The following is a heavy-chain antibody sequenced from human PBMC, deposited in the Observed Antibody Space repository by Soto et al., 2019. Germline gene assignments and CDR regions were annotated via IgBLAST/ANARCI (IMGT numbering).Heavy chain of an antibody. CDR2: IWYDGSNK. D-gene: IGHD2-15*01. CDR1: GFTFSSYG. V-gene: IGHV3-33*01. J-gene: IGHJ2*01. CDR3: AREGGGYCSGGSCYFDWYFDL. Sequence: AGSLRLSCAASGFTFSSYGMHWVRQAPGKGLEWVAVIWYDGSNKYYADSVKGRFTISRDNSKNTLYLQMNSLRAEDTAVYYCAREGGGYCSGGSCYFDWYFDLWGRGTLVTVSS.